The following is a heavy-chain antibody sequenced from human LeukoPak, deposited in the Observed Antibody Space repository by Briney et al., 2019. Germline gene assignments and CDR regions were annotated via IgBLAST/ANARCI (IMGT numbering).Heavy chain of an antibody. Sequence: GGPLRLSCAASGFTFSSYWMSWVRQAPGKGLEWVANIKQDGSEKYYVDSVRGRFTISRDNAKNSLYLQMNSLRAEDTAVYYCAGVQTVEMVPWGQGTLVTVSS. CDR3: AGVQTVEMVP. CDR2: IKQDGSEK. J-gene: IGHJ5*02. D-gene: IGHD5-24*01. CDR1: GFTFSSYW. V-gene: IGHV3-7*01.